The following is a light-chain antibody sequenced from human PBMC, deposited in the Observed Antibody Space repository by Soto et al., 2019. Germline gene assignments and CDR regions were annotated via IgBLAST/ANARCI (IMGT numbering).Light chain of an antibody. CDR1: QSVSSN. V-gene: IGKV3-20*01. J-gene: IGKJ1*01. Sequence: EIVMTQSPATLSVSPGERATPSCGASQSVSSNLAWYQQKPGQAPRLLIYGASSRATGIPDRFSGSGSGTDFTLTISRLEPEDFAVYYCQQYGSSPPWTFGQGTKVDIK. CDR3: QQYGSSPPWT. CDR2: GAS.